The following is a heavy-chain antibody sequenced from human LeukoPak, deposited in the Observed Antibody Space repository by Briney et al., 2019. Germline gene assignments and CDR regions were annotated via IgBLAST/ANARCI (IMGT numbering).Heavy chain of an antibody. J-gene: IGHJ4*02. CDR2: IYYSGST. V-gene: IGHV4-38-2*01. D-gene: IGHD3-22*01. CDR3: ARQDYYDSSGYQYYFDY. CDR1: GYSISSGYY. Sequence: PSETLSLTCAVSGYSISSGYYWGWIRQPPGKGLGWIGSIYYSGSTYYNPSLKSRVTISVDTSKNQFSLKLSSVTAADTAVYYCARQDYYDSSGYQYYFDYWGQGTLVTVSS.